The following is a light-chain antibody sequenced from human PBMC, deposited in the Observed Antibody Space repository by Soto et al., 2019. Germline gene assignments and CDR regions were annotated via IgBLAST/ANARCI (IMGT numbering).Light chain of an antibody. J-gene: IGLJ2*01. CDR1: SSNIGAGYD. CDR2: GNS. V-gene: IGLV1-40*01. Sequence: QAVVTQPPSVSGAPGQRVTISCTGSSSNIGAGYDVHWYQQLPGTAPKLLIYGNSNRPSGVPDRFSGSKSGTPASLAITGLQAEDEADYYCQSYDSSLSSRVVFGGGTQLTVL. CDR3: QSYDSSLSSRVV.